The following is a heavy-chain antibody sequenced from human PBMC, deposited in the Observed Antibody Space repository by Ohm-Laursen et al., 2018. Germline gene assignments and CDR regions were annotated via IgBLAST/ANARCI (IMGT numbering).Heavy chain of an antibody. CDR3: AKHPTAKAFDI. V-gene: IGHV3-23*01. CDR2: IGSSGTST. Sequence: SLRLSCAASGFTFISYAMSWVRQAPGKGLEWVSAIGSSGTSTYYADSVKGRFTISRDNSKNTLYLQMNSLRAEDTAVYFCAKHPTAKAFDIWGQGTMVTVSS. CDR1: GFTFISYA. J-gene: IGHJ3*02. D-gene: IGHD4-17*01.